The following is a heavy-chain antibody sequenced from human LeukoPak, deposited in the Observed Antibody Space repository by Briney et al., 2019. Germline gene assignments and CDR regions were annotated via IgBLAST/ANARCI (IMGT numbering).Heavy chain of an antibody. Sequence: KSSETLSLTCTVSGGSISSYYWSWIRQPPGKGLEWIGYIYYSGSTNYNPSLKSRVTISVDTSKNQFSLKLSSVTAADTAVYYCARLRFAALRYSSSWGTIYYFDYWGQGTLVTVSS. D-gene: IGHD6-13*01. CDR1: GGSISSYY. J-gene: IGHJ4*02. V-gene: IGHV4-59*08. CDR3: ARLRFAALRYSSSWGTIYYFDY. CDR2: IYYSGST.